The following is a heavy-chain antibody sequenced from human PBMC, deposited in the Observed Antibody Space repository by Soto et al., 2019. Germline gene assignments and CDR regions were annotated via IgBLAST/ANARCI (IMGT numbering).Heavy chain of an antibody. CDR2: IYYSGST. Sequence: QVQLQESGPGLVKPSQTLSLTCTVSGGSISSGDYYWSWIRQHPGKGLEWIGYIYYSGSTYYNPSLKSRVTMSGDTSKNRCSLKLSSVTAADTAVYYCAKDSLLSSRRMDVWGQGTTVTVSS. J-gene: IGHJ6*02. V-gene: IGHV4-31*03. CDR3: AKDSLLSSRRMDV. D-gene: IGHD1-26*01. CDR1: GGSISSGDYY.